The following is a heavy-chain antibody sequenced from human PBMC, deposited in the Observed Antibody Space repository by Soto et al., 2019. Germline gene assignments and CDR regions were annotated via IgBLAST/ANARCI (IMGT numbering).Heavy chain of an antibody. CDR3: AGSCYDHNGGMDV. CDR2: ISGSSSYT. J-gene: IGHJ6*02. Sequence: PGGSLSLSCAASGFTFSDYYMSWIRQAPGKGLEWVSYISGSSSYTNYADSVKGRFTISRDNAQNSLYLQMNSLRAEDTAVYYCAGSCYDHNGGMDVRAQGTTDTVSS. CDR1: GFTFSDYY. D-gene: IGHD3-22*01. V-gene: IGHV3-11*03.